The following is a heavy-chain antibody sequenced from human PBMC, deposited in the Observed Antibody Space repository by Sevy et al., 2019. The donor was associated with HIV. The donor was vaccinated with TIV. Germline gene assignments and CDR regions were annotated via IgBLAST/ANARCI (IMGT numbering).Heavy chain of an antibody. V-gene: IGHV6-1*01. CDR2: TYYKSKWYN. J-gene: IGHJ4*02. CDR1: GDSVSTYSAA. Sequence: SQTLSLTCAISGDSVSTYSAAWNWIRQSPSRGLEWLGRTYYKSKWYNDYALSVISRISINPDTPKNHISLQLNSVTPEVSAVYYCARESRWFFFHFDYWGQGTLVTVSS. D-gene: IGHD3-10*01. CDR3: ARESRWFFFHFDY.